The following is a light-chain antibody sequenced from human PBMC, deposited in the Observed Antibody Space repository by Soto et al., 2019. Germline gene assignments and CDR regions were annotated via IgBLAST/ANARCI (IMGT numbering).Light chain of an antibody. V-gene: IGLV1-40*01. CDR1: SSNVGAGYD. Sequence: QSVLTQPPSVSGTPGQRVTISCTGSSSNVGAGYDVHWYQQLPGTAPKLLIYRNNNRPSGVPDRFSGSKSGTSASLAITGLQAEDEADYCCQSFDSSLSGVFGGGTKLTVL. CDR2: RNN. CDR3: QSFDSSLSGV. J-gene: IGLJ3*02.